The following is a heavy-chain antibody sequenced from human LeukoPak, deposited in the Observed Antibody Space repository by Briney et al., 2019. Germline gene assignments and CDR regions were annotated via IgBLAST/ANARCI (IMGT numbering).Heavy chain of an antibody. CDR1: GGTFSSYA. CDR3: ARTEIVVVPAAYDY. J-gene: IGHJ4*02. V-gene: IGHV1-69*13. CDR2: IIPMFGTA. D-gene: IGHD2-2*01. Sequence: SVKVSCKASGGTFSSYAISWVRQAPGRGLEWMGGIIPMFGTARYAQKFQGRVTITADESTSTAYMELRSLRFEDTAVYYCARTEIVVVPAAYDYWGQGTLVTVSS.